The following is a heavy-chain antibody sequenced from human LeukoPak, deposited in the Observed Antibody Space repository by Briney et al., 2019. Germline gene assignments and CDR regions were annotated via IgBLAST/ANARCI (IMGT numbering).Heavy chain of an antibody. Sequence: PGGSLRLSCAASGFTFSSYGMHWVRQAPGKGLEWVAVISYDGSNKYYADSVKGRFTISRDNSKNTLYLQMNSLRAEDTAVYYCASPADYYGSGSYLDYWGQGTLVTVSS. CDR2: ISYDGSNK. CDR1: GFTFSSYG. V-gene: IGHV3-30*03. J-gene: IGHJ4*02. CDR3: ASPADYYGSGSYLDY. D-gene: IGHD3-10*01.